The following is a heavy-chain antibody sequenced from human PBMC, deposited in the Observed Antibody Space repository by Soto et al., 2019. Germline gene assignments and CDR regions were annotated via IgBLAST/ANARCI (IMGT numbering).Heavy chain of an antibody. J-gene: IGHJ3*02. V-gene: IGHV3-15*01. D-gene: IGHD2-2*01. CDR1: GFTFSSYG. Sequence: VQLVESGGGVVQPGRSLRLSCAASGFTFSSYGMHWVRQAPGKGLEWVGRIKSKTDGGTTDYAAPVKGRFTISRDDSKNTLYLQMNSLKTEDTAVYYCTTLPQGGDAFDIWGQGTMVTVSS. CDR3: TTLPQGGDAFDI. CDR2: IKSKTDGGTT.